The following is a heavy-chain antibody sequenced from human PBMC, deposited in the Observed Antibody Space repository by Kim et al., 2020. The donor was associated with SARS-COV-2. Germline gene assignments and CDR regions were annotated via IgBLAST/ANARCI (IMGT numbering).Heavy chain of an antibody. J-gene: IGHJ4*02. D-gene: IGHD5-18*01. CDR1: GGTFSSYA. Sequence: SVKVSCKASGGTFSSYAISWVRQAPGQGLEWMGGIIPIFGTANYAQKFQGRVTITADESTSTAYMELSSLRSEDTAVYYCARGGGYSYGYPSLNFDYWGQGTLVTVSS. CDR2: IIPIFGTA. V-gene: IGHV1-69*13. CDR3: ARGGGYSYGYPSLNFDY.